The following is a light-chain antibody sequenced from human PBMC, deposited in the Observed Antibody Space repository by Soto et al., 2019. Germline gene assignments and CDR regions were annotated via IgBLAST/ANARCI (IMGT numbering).Light chain of an antibody. CDR1: SSDVGGYNY. Sequence: QPVLTQPPSASGSPGQSVTISCTGTSSDVGGYNYVSWYQQHLGKAPKLMIYEVSKRPSRVPDRFSGSKSGNTASLTVSGLQAEDEADYYCSSYAGSNNLGVFGGGTKVTVL. V-gene: IGLV2-8*01. CDR3: SSYAGSNNLGV. CDR2: EVS. J-gene: IGLJ2*01.